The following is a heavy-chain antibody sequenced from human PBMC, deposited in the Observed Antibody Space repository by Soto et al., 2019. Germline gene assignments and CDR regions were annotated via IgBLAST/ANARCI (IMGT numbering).Heavy chain of an antibody. V-gene: IGHV1-18*01. D-gene: IGHD3-22*01. J-gene: IGHJ4*02. Sequence: QVQLVQSGAEVKKPGASVRVSCKASGDGFSNYGFSWVRQAPGQGLEWMGWISAYDGQTNHTKKFQGRVTMTTDTSTSTAYMELRSLRSDETAVYYCARVVCYESSGYYAFDYWGLGTLVTVSS. CDR3: ARVVCYESSGYYAFDY. CDR2: ISAYDGQT. CDR1: GDGFSNYG.